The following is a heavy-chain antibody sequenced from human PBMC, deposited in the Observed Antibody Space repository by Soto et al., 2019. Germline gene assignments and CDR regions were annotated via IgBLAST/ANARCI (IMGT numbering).Heavy chain of an antibody. V-gene: IGHV3-48*02. CDR2: ISSSSSTI. CDR3: ARAENDSSGYYRYYYYYGMDV. Sequence: EVQLVESGGGLVQPGGSLRLSCAASGFTFSSYSMNWVRQAPGKGLEWVSYISSSSSTIYYADSVKGRFTISRDNAKNTLYLQMNSLRDEDTAVYYCARAENDSSGYYRYYYYYGMDVWGQGTTVTVSS. D-gene: IGHD3-22*01. J-gene: IGHJ6*02. CDR1: GFTFSSYS.